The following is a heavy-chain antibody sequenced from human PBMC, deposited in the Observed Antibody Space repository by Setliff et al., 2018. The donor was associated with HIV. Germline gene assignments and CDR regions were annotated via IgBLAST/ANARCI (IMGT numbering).Heavy chain of an antibody. V-gene: IGHV1-2*06. J-gene: IGHJ4*02. CDR2: ISPNYGGT. CDR1: GYIFTHYY. CDR3: AREYSRILQGGWQPFDY. Sequence: ASVKVSCKTSGYIFTHYYTHWVRQAPGQGLEWMGRISPNYGGTHYPQKFQGRVTLTSDTSISTAYMELSGLTSDDTAVYYCAREYSRILQGGWQPFDYWGQGTLVTVSS. D-gene: IGHD6-19*01.